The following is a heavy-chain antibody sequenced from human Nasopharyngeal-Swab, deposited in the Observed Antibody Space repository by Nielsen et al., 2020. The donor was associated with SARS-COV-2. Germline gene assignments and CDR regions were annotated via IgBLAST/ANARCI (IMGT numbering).Heavy chain of an antibody. D-gene: IGHD6-19*01. Sequence: GESLQISCAASGFTFSSYSMNWVRQAPGKGLEWVSSISSSSSYIYYADSVKGRFTISRDNAKNSLYLQMNSLRAEDTAVYYCAKYSSATDAFDIWGQGTMVTVSS. V-gene: IGHV3-21*01. J-gene: IGHJ3*02. CDR2: ISSSSSYI. CDR1: GFTFSSYS. CDR3: AKYSSATDAFDI.